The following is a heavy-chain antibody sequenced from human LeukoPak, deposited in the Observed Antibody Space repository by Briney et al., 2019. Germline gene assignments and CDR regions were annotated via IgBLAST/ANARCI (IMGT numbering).Heavy chain of an antibody. J-gene: IGHJ4*02. D-gene: IGHD1-26*01. CDR1: GDSFSGYY. V-gene: IGHV4-34*01. CDR2: INHRGTT. Sequence: SETLSLTCAVYGDSFSGYYWSWIRQPPGKGLEWIAEINHRGTTHYNPSLKSRVNISADTSKNQFSLHLDSVTAADTAVNYCARSWAGMYYPFYYFDYWGQGTLVSVSS. CDR3: ARSWAGMYYPFYYFDY.